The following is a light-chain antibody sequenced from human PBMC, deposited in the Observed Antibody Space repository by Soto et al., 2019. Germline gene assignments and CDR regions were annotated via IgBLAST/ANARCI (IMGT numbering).Light chain of an antibody. Sequence: EIVMTQSPATLSVSPGERATVSCRASQSVSSNLAWYQQKPGQAPRHLIYGASTRATVIPARFSGGRSWTEFTLTISSLQSEDFAVYYCQHYYNWPPWAFGQGTKVEIK. V-gene: IGKV3-15*01. CDR1: QSVSSN. J-gene: IGKJ1*01. CDR3: QHYYNWPPWA. CDR2: GAS.